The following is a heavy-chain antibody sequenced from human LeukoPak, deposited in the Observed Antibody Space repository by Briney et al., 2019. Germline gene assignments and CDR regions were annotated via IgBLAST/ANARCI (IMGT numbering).Heavy chain of an antibody. CDR3: AKDGLFYDGSEHVYYFDS. V-gene: IGHV3-23*01. Sequence: GGSLRLSCAASGFTFSRSAMTWVRQGPGTGLEFVASIIYSGGATYYADSVKGRFTISRDNSKNTLYLQMNSLRAEDTALYYCAKDGLFYDGSEHVYYFDSWGQGTLVTVSS. D-gene: IGHD3-22*01. J-gene: IGHJ4*02. CDR2: IIYSGGAT. CDR1: GFTFSRSA.